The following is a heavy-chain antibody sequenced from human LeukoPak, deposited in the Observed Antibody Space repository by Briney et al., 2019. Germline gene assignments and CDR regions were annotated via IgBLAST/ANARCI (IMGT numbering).Heavy chain of an antibody. Sequence: SGTLSLTCAVSGGSISSSDWWSWVRQPPGKGLEWIGEIYHSGSTNYNPSLKSRVTISVDKSKNQFSLKLSSVTAADTAVYYCATSTGYSSSWYGINWGQGTLVTVSS. V-gene: IGHV4-4*02. CDR1: GGSISSSDW. CDR3: ATSTGYSSSWYGIN. CDR2: IYHSGST. J-gene: IGHJ4*02. D-gene: IGHD6-13*01.